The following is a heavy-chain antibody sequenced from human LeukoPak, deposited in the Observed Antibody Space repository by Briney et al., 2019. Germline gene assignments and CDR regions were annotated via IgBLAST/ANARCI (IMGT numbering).Heavy chain of an antibody. Sequence: SETLSLTCTVSGGSISSSSYYWGWIRQPPGKGLGWIGSIYYSGSTYYNPSLKSRVTISVDTSKNQFSLKLSSVTAADTAVYYCARHSITMVRGVIPPFDYWGQGTLVTVSS. V-gene: IGHV4-39*01. CDR3: ARHSITMVRGVIPPFDY. D-gene: IGHD3-10*01. CDR1: GGSISSSSYY. CDR2: IYYSGST. J-gene: IGHJ4*02.